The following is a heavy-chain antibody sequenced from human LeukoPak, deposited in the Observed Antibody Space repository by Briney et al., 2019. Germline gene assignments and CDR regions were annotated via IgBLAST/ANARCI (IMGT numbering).Heavy chain of an antibody. CDR3: ARRRYSSSWWGY. CDR1: GGSFSRYY. D-gene: IGHD6-13*01. CDR2: INHSGRT. V-gene: IGHV4-34*01. Sequence: SETLSLTCAVYGGSFSRYYWSWIRQPPGKGLEWIGEINHSGRTNYNPSLKSRVTISVDTSKNQFSLKLSSVTAADTAVYYCARRRYSSSWWGYWGQGTLVTVSS. J-gene: IGHJ4*02.